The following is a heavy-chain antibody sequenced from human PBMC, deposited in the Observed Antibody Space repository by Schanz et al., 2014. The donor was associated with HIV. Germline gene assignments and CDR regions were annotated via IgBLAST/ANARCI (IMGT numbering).Heavy chain of an antibody. CDR1: GFTFDDYA. D-gene: IGHD1-26*01. CDR3: AKGIMGATEYYYGMDV. CDR2: ISWNSDYI. Sequence: DVQLVESGGGLVQPGMSLRLSCAASGFTFDDYAMHWVRQVPGKGLEWVSGISWNSDYIGYVDSVKGRFTISRDNANNFVYLEMNGLRVEDTALYYCAKGIMGATEYYYGMDVWGQGTTVTVSS. V-gene: IGHV3-9*01. J-gene: IGHJ6*02.